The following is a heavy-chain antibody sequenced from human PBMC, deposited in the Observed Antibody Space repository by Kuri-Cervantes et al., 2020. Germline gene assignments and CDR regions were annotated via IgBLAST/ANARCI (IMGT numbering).Heavy chain of an antibody. CDR1: GFTLSSYA. CDR3: AKDRNDVIYFDC. D-gene: IGHD2/OR15-2a*01. CDR2: ISGSGGST. J-gene: IGHJ4*02. Sequence: GGSLRLSCAASGFTLSSYAMSWVRQAPGKGLEWVSAISGSGGSTYYADSVKGRFTISRDNSKNTLYLQMNSLRAEDTAVYYCAKDRNDVIYFDCWGQGTLVTVSS. V-gene: IGHV3-23*01.